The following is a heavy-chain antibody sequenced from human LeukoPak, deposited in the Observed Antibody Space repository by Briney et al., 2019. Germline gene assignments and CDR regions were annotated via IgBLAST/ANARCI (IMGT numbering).Heavy chain of an antibody. D-gene: IGHD6-19*01. CDR1: GDSVSSNSAA. CDR2: TYYRSKWYN. Sequence: SGPGLVKPSQTLSLTCAISGDSVSSNSAAWNWIRQSPSRGLEWLGRTYYRSKWYNDYAVSVKSRITINPDTSKNQFSLQLNSVTPEDTAVYYCARVSCSSGWKRVYYYGMDVWGQGTTVTVSS. J-gene: IGHJ6*02. CDR3: ARVSCSSGWKRVYYYGMDV. V-gene: IGHV6-1*01.